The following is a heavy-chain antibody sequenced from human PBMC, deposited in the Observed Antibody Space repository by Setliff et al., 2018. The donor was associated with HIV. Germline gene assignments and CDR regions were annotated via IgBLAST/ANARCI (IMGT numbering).Heavy chain of an antibody. CDR1: GGSISNSRYY. Sequence: LSLTCTVSGGSISNSRYYWSWIRQPPGKGLEWIGSIYYSGSTYYNPSLKSRVTISVDTSKNQFSLKLSSVTAADAAVYYCASRVHYYDSSGYLREEGFDPWGQGTLVTVSS. J-gene: IGHJ5*02. CDR3: ASRVHYYDSSGYLREEGFDP. CDR2: IYYSGST. D-gene: IGHD3-22*01. V-gene: IGHV4-39*01.